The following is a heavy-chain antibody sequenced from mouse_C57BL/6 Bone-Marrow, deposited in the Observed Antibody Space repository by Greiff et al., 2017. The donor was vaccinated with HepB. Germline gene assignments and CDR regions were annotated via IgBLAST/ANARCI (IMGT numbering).Heavy chain of an antibody. CDR2: ISSGGSYT. D-gene: IGHD1-1*01. V-gene: IGHV5-6*02. CDR1: GFTFSSYG. J-gene: IGHJ2*01. CDR3: ARRLLLYFDY. Sequence: EVMLVESGVDLVKPGGSLKLSCAASGFTFSSYGMSWVRQTPDKRLEWVATISSGGSYTYYPDSVKGRFTISRDNAKNTLYLQMSSLKSEDTAMYYCARRLLLYFDYWGQGTTLTVSS.